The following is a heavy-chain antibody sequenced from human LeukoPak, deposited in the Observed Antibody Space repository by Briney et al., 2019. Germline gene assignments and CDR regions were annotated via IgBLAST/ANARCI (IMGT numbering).Heavy chain of an antibody. J-gene: IGHJ3*02. CDR3: ATSMYSGSYSRVPYAFDI. CDR2: ISAYNGNT. V-gene: IGHV1-18*01. CDR1: GYTFTSYG. D-gene: IGHD1-26*01. Sequence: ASVKVSCKASGYTFTSYGISWVRQAPGQGLEWMGWISAYNGNTNYAQKLQGRVTMTTDTSTDTAYTELSSLRSEDTAVYYCATSMYSGSYSRVPYAFDIWGQGTMVTVSS.